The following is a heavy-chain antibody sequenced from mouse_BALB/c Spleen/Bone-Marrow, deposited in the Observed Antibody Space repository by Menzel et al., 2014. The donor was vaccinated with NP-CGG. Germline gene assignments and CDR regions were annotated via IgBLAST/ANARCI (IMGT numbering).Heavy chain of an antibody. J-gene: IGHJ3*01. CDR2: VNPDSGTI. D-gene: IGHD2-4*01. Sequence: EVKLVESGGGLVQPGGSLKLSCAASGFDFSRYWMSWVRQAPGKGLEWIGEVNPDSGTINYTPSLKDKFIISRDNAKNKLYLRMSKVRSEDTALYYCARGYYDYPAWFAYWGQGTLVTVSA. CDR1: GFDFSRYW. V-gene: IGHV4-1*02. CDR3: ARGYYDYPAWFAY.